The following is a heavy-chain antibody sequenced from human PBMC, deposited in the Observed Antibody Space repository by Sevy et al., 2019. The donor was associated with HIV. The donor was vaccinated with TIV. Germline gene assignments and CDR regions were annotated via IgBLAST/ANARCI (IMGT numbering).Heavy chain of an antibody. CDR2: LKSDVYGGTV. D-gene: IGHD6-13*01. CDR1: GFTFGDYC. CDR3: TRWKAAQSIFDY. J-gene: IGHJ4*02. Sequence: GFLRLSCTASGFTFGDYCMSWVRQAPGKGLEWVAFLKSDVYGGTVDHAASVRGRFVISRDDSKTIAYLQMNDLKTEDTGVYYCTRWKAAQSIFDYWGQGALVTVSS. V-gene: IGHV3-49*04.